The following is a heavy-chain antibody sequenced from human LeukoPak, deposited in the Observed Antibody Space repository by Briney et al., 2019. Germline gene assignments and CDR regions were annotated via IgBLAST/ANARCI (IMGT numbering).Heavy chain of an antibody. CDR2: IYSGGNT. Sequence: GGSLRLSCAASGFTVSNTYMSWVRQAPGNGLEWVSLIYSGGNTYYADSVKGRFSISRDNSKNTLYLQMNSLRAEDTAVYYCARAYCSGGGCYFDYWGQGALVTVSS. CDR1: GFTVSNTY. CDR3: ARAYCSGGGCYFDY. V-gene: IGHV3-53*01. D-gene: IGHD2-15*01. J-gene: IGHJ4*02.